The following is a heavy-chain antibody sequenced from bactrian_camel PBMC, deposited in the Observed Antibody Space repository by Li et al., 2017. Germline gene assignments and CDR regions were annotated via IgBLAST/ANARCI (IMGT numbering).Heavy chain of an antibody. CDR2: IHGDSGDT. CDR1: GFTFSSYY. J-gene: IGHJ4*01. Sequence: HVQLVESGGGLVQPGGSLRLSCAASGFTFSSYYMNWVRQAPGKGLVWLSDIHGDSGDTFYTDSVKGRFTISLDNANNTVYLQMNMVKSEDTALYYCATNGGKYWGQGTQVTVS. V-gene: IGHV3S6*01. CDR3: ATNGGKY.